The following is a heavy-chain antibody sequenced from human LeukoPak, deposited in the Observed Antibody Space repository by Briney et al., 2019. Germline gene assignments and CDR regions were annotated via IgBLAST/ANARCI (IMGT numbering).Heavy chain of an antibody. D-gene: IGHD2-21*02. V-gene: IGHV3-20*04. Sequence: GGSLRLSCVGAGFSNADSGMCWVRQGPGKGLEWVAGIDWNGDALQYADSVKGRFTISRDNAKNSLYLQMDILRPEDTGVYYCARDLSATWYSLAYWGQGSLVTVSS. J-gene: IGHJ4*02. CDR3: ARDLSATWYSLAY. CDR1: GFSNADSG. CDR2: IDWNGDAL.